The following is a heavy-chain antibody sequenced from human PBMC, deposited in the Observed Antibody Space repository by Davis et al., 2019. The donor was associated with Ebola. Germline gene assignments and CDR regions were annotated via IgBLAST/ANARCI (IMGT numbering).Heavy chain of an antibody. D-gene: IGHD2-15*01. CDR2: IYYSGST. J-gene: IGHJ4*02. V-gene: IGHV4-59*08. CDR1: GGSISSYY. Sequence: SETLSLTCTVSGGSISSYYWSWIRQPPGKGLEWIGYIYYSGSTKYNPSLKSRVTISVDTSKNQFSLKLSSVTAADTAVYYCARLDCSGGSCYSGLDYWGQGTLVTVSS. CDR3: ARLDCSGGSCYSGLDY.